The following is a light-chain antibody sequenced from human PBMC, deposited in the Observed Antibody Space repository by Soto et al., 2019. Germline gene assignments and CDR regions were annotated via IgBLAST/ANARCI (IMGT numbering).Light chain of an antibody. J-gene: IGKJ5*01. V-gene: IGKV1-33*01. CDR1: QDIRYY. CDR3: QQYDSLTIT. Sequence: DIQMTQSPSSLSASVGDRVTITCQASQDIRYYLNWFPQKPGKAPKVLIYDASRLETGVPSRFSGSGAGTHFSLAISSLQPEDIATYYCQQYDSLTITFGQGTRLEIK. CDR2: DAS.